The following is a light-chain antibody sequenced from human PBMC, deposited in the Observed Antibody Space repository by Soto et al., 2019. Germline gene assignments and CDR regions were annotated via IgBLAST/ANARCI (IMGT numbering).Light chain of an antibody. CDR2: DAS. CDR1: QSINSW. J-gene: IGKJ2*01. CDR3: QQYNSFPYT. V-gene: IGKV1-5*01. Sequence: DIQMTQSPSTLSASVGDRVTITCRASQSINSWLAWYQQKPGKVPKLLIYDASSLESGVPSRFSGSRSGTEFTLTISSLQPDDFATFYCQQYNSFPYTFGQGTKLEIK.